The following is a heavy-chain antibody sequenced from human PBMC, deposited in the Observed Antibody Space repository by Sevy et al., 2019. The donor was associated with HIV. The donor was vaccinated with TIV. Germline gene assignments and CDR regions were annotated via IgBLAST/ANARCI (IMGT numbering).Heavy chain of an antibody. Sequence: GGSLRLSCAASGFTFDDYTMNWVRQAPGKGLEWVSLITWDGGSTYYADSVKGRFTISRDNSKNSLYLQMNSLRTEDTALYYCAKDISGEGYLGSGYFHYWGQGTLVTVSS. V-gene: IGHV3-43*01. CDR1: GFTFDDYT. J-gene: IGHJ4*02. CDR2: ITWDGGST. D-gene: IGHD2-15*01. CDR3: AKDISGEGYLGSGYFHY.